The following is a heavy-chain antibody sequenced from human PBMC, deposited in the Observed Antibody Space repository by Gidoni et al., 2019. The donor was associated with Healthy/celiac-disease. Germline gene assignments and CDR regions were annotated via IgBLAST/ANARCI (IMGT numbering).Heavy chain of an antibody. Sequence: QLQLQESGPGLVKPSETLSLTCTVPGGSISSSSYYWGWIRQPPGKGLEWIGSIYYSGSTYYNPSLKSRVTISVDTSKNQFSLKLSSVTAADTAVYYCARDQGDSSSWYIPYDYWGQGTLVTVSS. V-gene: IGHV4-39*07. CDR1: GGSISSSSYY. CDR2: IYYSGST. D-gene: IGHD6-13*01. CDR3: ARDQGDSSSWYIPYDY. J-gene: IGHJ4*02.